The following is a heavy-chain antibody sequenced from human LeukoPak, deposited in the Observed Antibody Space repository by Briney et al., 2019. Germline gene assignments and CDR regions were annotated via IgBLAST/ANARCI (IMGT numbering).Heavy chain of an antibody. CDR2: IQSDGSNK. V-gene: IGHV3-30*02. Sequence: PGGSLRLSCAASGFTFSSFGMHWVRQTPGKGLEWVAFIQSDGSNKYYADSVKGRFTISRDNSKNTLYLQMNSLRTEDTAVYYCAREITYFYDSGGYWDAFDIWGQGTMVTVSS. CDR3: AREITYFYDSGGYWDAFDI. J-gene: IGHJ3*02. CDR1: GFTFSSFG. D-gene: IGHD3-22*01.